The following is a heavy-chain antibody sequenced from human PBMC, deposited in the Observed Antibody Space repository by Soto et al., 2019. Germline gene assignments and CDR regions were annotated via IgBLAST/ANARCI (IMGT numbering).Heavy chain of an antibody. D-gene: IGHD6-6*01. J-gene: IGHJ5*02. CDR2: IYYSGST. CDR1: GGSISSSSYY. Sequence: SETLSLTWTVSGGSISSSSYYWGWIRQPPGKGLEWIGSIYYSGSTYYNPSLKSRVTISVDTSKNQFSLKLSSVTAADTAVYYCARPIAARPGWFDPWGQGTLVTVSS. CDR3: ARPIAARPGWFDP. V-gene: IGHV4-39*01.